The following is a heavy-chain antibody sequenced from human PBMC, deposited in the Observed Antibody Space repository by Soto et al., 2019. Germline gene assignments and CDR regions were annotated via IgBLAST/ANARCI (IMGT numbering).Heavy chain of an antibody. CDR2: INPSGGST. D-gene: IGHD1-26*01. CDR3: ARFPQTAIVGAAYFDY. V-gene: IGHV1-46*01. J-gene: IGHJ4*02. CDR1: GYTFTSYY. Sequence: EASVKVSCKASGYTFTSYYMHWVRQAPGQGLEWMGIINPSGGSTSYAQKFQGRVTMTRDTSTSTVYMELSSLRSEDTAVYYCARFPQTAIVGAAYFDYWGQGTLVTVSS.